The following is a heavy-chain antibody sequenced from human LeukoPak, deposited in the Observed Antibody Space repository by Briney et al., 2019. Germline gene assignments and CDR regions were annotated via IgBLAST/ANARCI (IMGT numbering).Heavy chain of an antibody. CDR3: ARLAGAVAGWFDY. CDR2: IRQDGGEK. Sequence: GGSLRLSCAASGFTFSIYWMSWVRQAPAKGLEGVANIRQDGGEKYYVDSVEGRFTISRDNAKNSLYLQMNSLRAEDTAVYYCARLAGAVAGWFDYWGQGTLVTVSS. J-gene: IGHJ4*02. D-gene: IGHD6-19*01. V-gene: IGHV3-7*01. CDR1: GFTFSIYW.